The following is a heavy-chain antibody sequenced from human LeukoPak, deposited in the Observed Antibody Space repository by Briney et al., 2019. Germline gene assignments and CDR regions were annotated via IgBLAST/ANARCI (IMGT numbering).Heavy chain of an antibody. CDR1: GYRFTNYW. D-gene: IGHD6-19*01. V-gene: IGHV5-51*01. J-gene: IGHJ4*02. CDR3: ARPSPDASGGDY. CDR2: IYPGDSDT. Sequence: GESLKISCKGSGYRFTNYWIGWVRQMPGKGLEWMGIIYPGDSDTLYSPSFEDQVTISADKSISTAYLQWSSLKASDTAMYYCARPSPDASGGDYWGQGTLVTVSS.